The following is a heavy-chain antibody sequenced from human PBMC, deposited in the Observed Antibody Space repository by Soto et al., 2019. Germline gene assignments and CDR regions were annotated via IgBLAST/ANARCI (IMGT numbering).Heavy chain of an antibody. Sequence: ASVKVSCKASGGTFSSYAISWVRQAPGQGLEWMGGIIPIFGTANYAQKFQGRVTITADESTSTAYMELSSLRSEDTAVYYCAISMRTDGYYYYYGMDVWGQGTTVTVSS. CDR1: GGTFSSYA. V-gene: IGHV1-69*13. CDR3: AISMRTDGYYYYYGMDV. J-gene: IGHJ6*02. D-gene: IGHD3-3*02. CDR2: IIPIFGTA.